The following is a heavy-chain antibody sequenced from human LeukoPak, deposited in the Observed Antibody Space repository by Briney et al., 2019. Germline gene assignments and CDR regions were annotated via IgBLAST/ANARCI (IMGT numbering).Heavy chain of an antibody. CDR3: ARVTSLGYCSSTSCPFAY. CDR1: GFTFSSYG. D-gene: IGHD2-2*01. Sequence: GGSLRLSCAASGFTFSSYGMHWVRQAPGKGLEWVAVIWYDGSNKYYADSVKGRFTISRDNSKNTLYLQMNSLRAEDTAVYYCARVTSLGYCSSTSCPFAYWGQGTLVTVSS. J-gene: IGHJ4*02. CDR2: IWYDGSNK. V-gene: IGHV3-33*01.